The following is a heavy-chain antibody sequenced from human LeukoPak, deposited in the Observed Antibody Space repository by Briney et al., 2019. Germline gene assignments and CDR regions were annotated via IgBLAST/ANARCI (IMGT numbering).Heavy chain of an antibody. D-gene: IGHD6-19*01. CDR1: DGSISSYY. J-gene: IGHJ4*02. CDR3: ARAPPYSSGWPFDY. CDR2: IYYSGST. V-gene: IGHV4-59*01. Sequence: PSETLSLTCTVSDGSISSYYWSWIRQPPGKGLEWIGYIYYSGSTNYNPSLKSRVTISVDTSKNQFSLKLSSVTAADTAVYYCARAPPYSSGWPFDYWGQGTLVTVSS.